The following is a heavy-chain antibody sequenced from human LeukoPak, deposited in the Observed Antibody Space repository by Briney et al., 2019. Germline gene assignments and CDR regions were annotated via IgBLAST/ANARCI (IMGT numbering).Heavy chain of an antibody. Sequence: GSSVTVSCKASGGTFSSYTISWVRQAPGQGLEWMGGIIPIFGTANYAQKFQGRVTITTDESTSTAYMELSSLRSEDTAVYYCARGAYYGSGSYSTPYYYYYMDVWGKGTTVTVSS. CDR2: IIPIFGTA. CDR3: ARGAYYGSGSYSTPYYYYYMDV. CDR1: GGTFSSYT. J-gene: IGHJ6*03. V-gene: IGHV1-69*05. D-gene: IGHD3-10*01.